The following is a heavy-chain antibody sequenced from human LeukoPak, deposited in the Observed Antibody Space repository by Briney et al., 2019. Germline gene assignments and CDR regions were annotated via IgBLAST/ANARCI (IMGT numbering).Heavy chain of an antibody. CDR1: GGSVSSGSYY. Sequence: SETLSLTCTVSGGSVSSGSYYWSWIRQPPGKGLGWIGYIYYSGSTNYNPSLKSRVTISVDTSKNQFSLKLSSVTAADTAVYYCARDPMTTATTVGDYFDYWGQGTLVTVSS. V-gene: IGHV4-61*01. CDR2: IYYSGST. CDR3: ARDPMTTATTVGDYFDY. D-gene: IGHD4-17*01. J-gene: IGHJ4*02.